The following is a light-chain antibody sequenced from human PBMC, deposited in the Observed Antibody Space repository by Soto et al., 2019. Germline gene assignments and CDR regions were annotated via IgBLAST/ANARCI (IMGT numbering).Light chain of an antibody. J-gene: IGKJ4*01. CDR1: QSISSW. V-gene: IGKV1-5*01. CDR3: QQYNSYSLT. CDR2: DAS. Sequence: DIQMTQSPSTLSASVGDRVTITCRASQSISSWLAWYQQKPGKAPKLLIYDASSLESGVPSRFSGSGSGTEFTLTISSLQPDDFATYSCQQYNSYSLTVGGGTKVEIK.